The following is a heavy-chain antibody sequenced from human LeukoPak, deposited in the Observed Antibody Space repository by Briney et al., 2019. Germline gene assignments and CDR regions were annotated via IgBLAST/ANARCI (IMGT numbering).Heavy chain of an antibody. J-gene: IGHJ4*02. Sequence: GESLKISCKGSGYSFTNHWIGWVRQMPGKGLEWMGIIYPGDSDTRYSPSFQGQVTISTDKSISTAYLQWSSLKASDTAMYYCARLKGSFLPRHLDYWGQGTLVTVSS. V-gene: IGHV5-51*01. CDR3: ARLKGSFLPRHLDY. D-gene: IGHD1-26*01. CDR2: IYPGDSDT. CDR1: GYSFTNHW.